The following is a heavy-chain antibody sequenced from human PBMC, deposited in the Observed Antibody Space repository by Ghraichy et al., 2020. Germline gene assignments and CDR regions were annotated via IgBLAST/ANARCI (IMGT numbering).Heavy chain of an antibody. CDR3: AREGGHLLLPLDY. V-gene: IGHV3-21*01. CDR2: ISSSSSYI. J-gene: IGHJ4*02. Sequence: GGSLRLSCAASGFTFSSYSMNWVRQAPGKGLEWVSSISSSSSYIYYADSVKGRFTISRDNAKNSLYLQMNSLRAEDTAVYYCAREGGHLLLPLDYWGQGTLVTVSS. CDR1: GFTFSSYS. D-gene: IGHD2-15*01.